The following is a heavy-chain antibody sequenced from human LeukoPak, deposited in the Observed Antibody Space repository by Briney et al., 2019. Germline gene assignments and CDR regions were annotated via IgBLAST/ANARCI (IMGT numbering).Heavy chain of an antibody. V-gene: IGHV3-23*01. Sequence: PGGSLRLSCAASGFTFSSYAMSWVRQAPGKGLEWVSAISGSGGSTYYADSVKGRFTISRDNSKSTLYLQMNSLRAEDTAVYYCAKPLKSYSGTPPRPDAFDIWAKGQWSPSLQ. CDR1: GFTFSSYA. D-gene: IGHD1-26*01. CDR2: ISGSGGST. CDR3: AKPLKSYSGTPPRPDAFDI. J-gene: IGHJ3*02.